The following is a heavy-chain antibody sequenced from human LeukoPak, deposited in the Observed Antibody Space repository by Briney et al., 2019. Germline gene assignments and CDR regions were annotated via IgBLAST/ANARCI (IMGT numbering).Heavy chain of an antibody. V-gene: IGHV4-59*01. CDR2: IYYSGST. Sequence: SETLSLTCTVSGGSISSYYWSWIRQPPGKGPEWIGYIYYSGSTNYNPSLKSRVTISVDTSKNQFSLKLSSVTAADTAVYYCARGRYFDRVIFDYWGQGTLVTVSS. J-gene: IGHJ4*02. D-gene: IGHD3-9*01. CDR3: ARGRYFDRVIFDY. CDR1: GGSISSYY.